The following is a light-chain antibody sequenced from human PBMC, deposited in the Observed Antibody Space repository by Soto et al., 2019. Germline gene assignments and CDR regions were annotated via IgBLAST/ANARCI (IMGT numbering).Light chain of an antibody. CDR3: SSYAGSINLV. V-gene: IGLV2-8*01. Sequence: QSALTQPPSASGSPGQSVTISCTGTSSDVGGYNYVSWYQQHPGKAPKLMIYEVSERPSGVPDRFSDSKSGNTPSLTVSGLQAEDEADYYCSSYAGSINLVFGGGTKLTVL. CDR1: SSDVGGYNY. J-gene: IGLJ3*02. CDR2: EVS.